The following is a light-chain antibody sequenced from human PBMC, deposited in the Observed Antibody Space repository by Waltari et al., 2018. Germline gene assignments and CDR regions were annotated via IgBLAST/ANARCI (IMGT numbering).Light chain of an antibody. CDR2: GAS. CDR1: QSVSTN. J-gene: IGKJ3*01. Sequence: EIVMTQSPATLSVSPGESVTLSCRASQSVSTNLAWYQQKPGQAPRLLIYGASTRATGIPARFSGSGSGTEFSLTISSLQSEDFTVYFCQQYNNWPLFTFGPGTKVDIK. V-gene: IGKV3-15*01. CDR3: QQYNNWPLFT.